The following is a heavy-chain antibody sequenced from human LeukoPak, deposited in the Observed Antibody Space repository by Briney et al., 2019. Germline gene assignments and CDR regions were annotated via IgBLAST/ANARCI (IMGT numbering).Heavy chain of an antibody. J-gene: IGHJ6*03. CDR3: AKDGVGSSSWYGGYYYYYMDV. Sequence: GGSLRLSCAASGFTFSSYGMHWVRQAPGKGLEWVAFIRYNGSNKYYADSVKGRFTISRDNSKNTLYLQMNSLRAEDTAVYYCAKDGVGSSSWYGGYYYYYMDVWGKGTTVTVSS. V-gene: IGHV3-30*02. D-gene: IGHD6-13*01. CDR1: GFTFSSYG. CDR2: IRYNGSNK.